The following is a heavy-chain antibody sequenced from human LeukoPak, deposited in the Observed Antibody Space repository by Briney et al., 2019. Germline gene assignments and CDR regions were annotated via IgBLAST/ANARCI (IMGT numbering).Heavy chain of an antibody. V-gene: IGHV1-18*01. D-gene: IGHD1-14*01. J-gene: IGHJ6*03. CDR2: ISAYNGNT. CDR1: GYTFTSYG. Sequence: ASVKVSCKASGYTFTSYGISWVRQAPGQGLEWMGWISAYNGNTNYAQKLQGRVTMTTDTSTSTAYMELRSLRSDDTAVYYCARYTPRYYYYYMDVWGKGTTVTVSS. CDR3: ARYTPRYYYYYMDV.